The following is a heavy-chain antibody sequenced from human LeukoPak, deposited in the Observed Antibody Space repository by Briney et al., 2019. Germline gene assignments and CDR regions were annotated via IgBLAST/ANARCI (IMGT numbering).Heavy chain of an antibody. D-gene: IGHD2-2*02. CDR3: ARDHCSSTSCYTFCDY. Sequence: PSETLSLTCTVSGVSISSYYWSWIRQPPGKGLEWIGYIYYSGSTNYNPSLKSRVTISVDTSKNQFSLKLSSVTAADTAVYYCARDHCSSTSCYTFCDYWGQGTLVTVSS. CDR2: IYYSGST. V-gene: IGHV4-59*12. J-gene: IGHJ4*02. CDR1: GVSISSYY.